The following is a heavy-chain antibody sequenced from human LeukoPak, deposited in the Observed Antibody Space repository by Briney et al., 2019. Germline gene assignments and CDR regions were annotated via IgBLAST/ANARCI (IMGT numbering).Heavy chain of an antibody. J-gene: IGHJ4*02. V-gene: IGHV3-7*01. D-gene: IGHD6-6*01. CDR3: VREGAYSTSSPAGY. CDR2: INQDGSEK. CDR1: GFTFSDYY. Sequence: GGSLRLSCAASGFTFSDYYMSWIRQAPGKRLEWVANINQDGSEKYYVDSVKGRFIISRDNARNSLFLQMNILTAEDTAIYYCVREGAYSTSSPAGYWGQGTLVSVSS.